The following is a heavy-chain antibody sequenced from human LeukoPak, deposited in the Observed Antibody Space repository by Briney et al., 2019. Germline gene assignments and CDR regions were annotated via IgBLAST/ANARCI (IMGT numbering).Heavy chain of an antibody. D-gene: IGHD6-6*01. CDR3: ASSSYSSSSF. Sequence: PGGSLRLSCTASGFTFSTYWMIWARQAPGKGLEWVANINQDGSQIYYAGSVEGRSTISRDNAKDSLLLQMNSLRAEDTALYYCASSSYSSSSFWGQGTLVTVPS. CDR2: INQDGSQI. CDR1: GFTFSTYW. J-gene: IGHJ4*02. V-gene: IGHV3-7*01.